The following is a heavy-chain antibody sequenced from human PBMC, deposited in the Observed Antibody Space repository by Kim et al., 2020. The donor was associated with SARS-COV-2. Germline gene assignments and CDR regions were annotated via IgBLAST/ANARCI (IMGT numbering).Heavy chain of an antibody. Sequence: AQKFQGRGTITADESTSTAYMELSSLRSEDTAVYYCASAKGIVVVTPWDYWGQGTLVTVSS. CDR3: ASAKGIVVVTPWDY. J-gene: IGHJ4*02. V-gene: IGHV1-69*01. D-gene: IGHD2-21*02.